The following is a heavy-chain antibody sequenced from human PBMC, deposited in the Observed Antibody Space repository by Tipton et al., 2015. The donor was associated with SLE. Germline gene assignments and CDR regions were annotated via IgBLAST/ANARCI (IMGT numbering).Heavy chain of an antibody. J-gene: IGHJ4*02. CDR3: ARVGVLVVYAIDY. V-gene: IGHV4-38-2*01. D-gene: IGHD2-8*02. CDR1: GYSISSGYY. Sequence: TLSLTCAVSGYSISSGYYWGWIRQPPGKGLEWIGSIYHSGSTYYNPSLKSRVTISVDTSKNQFSLKLSSVTAADTAVYYCARVGVLVVYAIDYWGQGTLVTVSS. CDR2: IYHSGST.